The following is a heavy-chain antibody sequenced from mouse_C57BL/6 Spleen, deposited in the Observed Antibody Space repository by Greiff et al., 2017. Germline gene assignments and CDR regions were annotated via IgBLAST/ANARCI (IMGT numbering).Heavy chain of an antibody. CDR2: IYPGDGAT. Sequence: QVQLQQSGPELVKPGASVKISCKASGYAFSSSWMNWVTQRPGKGLEWIGRIYPGDGATNYNGKFKGKATLTADKSSSTAYMQLSSLTSEDSAVYFCARGEEDPAWFAYWGQGTLVTVSA. V-gene: IGHV1-82*01. CDR1: GYAFSSSW. CDR3: ARGEEDPAWFAY. J-gene: IGHJ3*01.